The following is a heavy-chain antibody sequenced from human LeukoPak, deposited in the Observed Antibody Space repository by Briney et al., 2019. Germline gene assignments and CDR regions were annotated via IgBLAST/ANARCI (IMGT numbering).Heavy chain of an antibody. D-gene: IGHD4-11*01. V-gene: IGHV3-23*01. CDR2: ISGSGGNT. Sequence: GGSLRLSCAASGFTFSNYVMSWVRQAPGKGLEWVSGISGSGGNTYYADSVKGRFTISRDNSKNTLYLQMNSLRAEDAAVYYCANEYSKGDVWGQGTVVTVSS. CDR3: ANEYSKGDV. CDR1: GFTFSNYV. J-gene: IGHJ3*01.